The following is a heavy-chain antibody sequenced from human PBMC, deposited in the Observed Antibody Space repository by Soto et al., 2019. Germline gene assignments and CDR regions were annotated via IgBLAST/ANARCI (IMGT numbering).Heavy chain of an antibody. CDR2: INSDGSST. CDR1: GFTFSSYW. Sequence: PGGSLRLSCAASGFTFSSYWMHWVRQAPGKGLVWVSRINSDGSSTSYADSVKGRFTISRDNAKNTLYLQMNSLRAEDTAVYYCARETRRSSNWFDPWGQGTLVTVSS. V-gene: IGHV3-74*01. CDR3: ARETRRSSNWFDP. J-gene: IGHJ5*02. D-gene: IGHD2-2*01.